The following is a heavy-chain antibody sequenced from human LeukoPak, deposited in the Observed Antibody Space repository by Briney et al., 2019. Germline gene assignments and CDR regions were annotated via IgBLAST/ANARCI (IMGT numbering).Heavy chain of an antibody. CDR2: IYTSGST. Sequence: PSETLSLTCTVSGGSISSYYWSWIRQPAGKGLEWIGRIYTSGSTNYNPSLKSRVTMSVDTSKNQFSLKLSSVTAADTAVYYCARDSSTYCYDSSGHDAFDIWGQGTMVTVSS. J-gene: IGHJ3*02. D-gene: IGHD3-22*01. CDR1: GGSISSYY. V-gene: IGHV4-4*07. CDR3: ARDSSTYCYDSSGHDAFDI.